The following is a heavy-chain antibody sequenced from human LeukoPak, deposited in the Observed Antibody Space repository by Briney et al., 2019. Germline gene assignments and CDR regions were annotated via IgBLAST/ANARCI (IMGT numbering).Heavy chain of an antibody. Sequence: PGGSLRLSCAASGFTFSSYWMSWVRQAPGKGLEWVANIKQDGSEKCYVDSVKGRFTISRDNAKSSLYLQMNSLRAEDTAVYYCAREFRFRGYYPAYGKDVWGQGTTVTVSS. CDR2: IKQDGSEK. V-gene: IGHV3-7*01. CDR1: GFTFSSYW. D-gene: IGHD3-22*01. CDR3: AREFRFRGYYPAYGKDV. J-gene: IGHJ6*02.